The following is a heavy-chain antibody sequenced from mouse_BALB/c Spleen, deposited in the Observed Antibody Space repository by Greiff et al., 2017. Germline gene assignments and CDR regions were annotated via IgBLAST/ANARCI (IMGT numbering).Heavy chain of an antibody. J-gene: IGHJ1*01. CDR2: IDPSDSET. CDR1: GYSFTSYW. V-gene: IGHV1S126*01. D-gene: IGHD2-1*01. CDR3: ARGGGNPWYFDV. Sequence: QVQLKESGPQLVRPGASVKISCKASGYSFTSYWMHWVKQRPGQGLEWIGMIDPSDSETRLNQKFKDKATLTVDKSSSTAYMQLSSPTSEDSAVYYCARGGGNPWYFDVWGAGTTVTVSS.